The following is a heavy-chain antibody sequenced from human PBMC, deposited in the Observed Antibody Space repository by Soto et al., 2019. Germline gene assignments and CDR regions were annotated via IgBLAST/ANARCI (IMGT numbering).Heavy chain of an antibody. J-gene: IGHJ6*02. Sequence: SETLSLTCTVSGGSISSSSYYWGWIRQPPGKGLEWIGSIYYSGSTYYNPSLKSRVTISVDTSKNQFSLKLSSVTAADTAVYYCARPILTTVTTGYYYYGMDGWGQGITVTVSS. CDR1: GGSISSSSYY. CDR2: IYYSGST. V-gene: IGHV4-39*01. CDR3: ARPILTTVTTGYYYYGMDG. D-gene: IGHD4-4*01.